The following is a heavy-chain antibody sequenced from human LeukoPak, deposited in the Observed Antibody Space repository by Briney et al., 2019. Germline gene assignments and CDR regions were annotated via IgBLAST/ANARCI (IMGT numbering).Heavy chain of an antibody. V-gene: IGHV4-4*07. D-gene: IGHD6-19*01. CDR1: GGSISSYY. J-gene: IGHJ4*02. Sequence: SETLSLTCTVSGGSISSYYWSWIRQPAGKGLEWIGRIYTSGSTNYNPSLKSRVTMSVDTSKNQFSLKLSSVTAADTAVYYCVSGQWTLYYFDYWGQGTLVTVSS. CDR2: IYTSGST. CDR3: VSGQWTLYYFDY.